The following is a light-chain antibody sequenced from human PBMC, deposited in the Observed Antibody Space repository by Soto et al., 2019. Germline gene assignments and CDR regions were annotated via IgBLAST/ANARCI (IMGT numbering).Light chain of an antibody. Sequence: DIVLTQSPATLSLSPGERATLSCRASQSVRGYLAWYQHKPGQAPRLLIYDASNRATGISARFSGSGSGTDFTLTISSLEPDDFATFYCQQLSRYPPIFGQGTKVEI. CDR2: DAS. CDR3: QQLSRYPPI. CDR1: QSVRGY. J-gene: IGKJ2*01. V-gene: IGKV3-11*01.